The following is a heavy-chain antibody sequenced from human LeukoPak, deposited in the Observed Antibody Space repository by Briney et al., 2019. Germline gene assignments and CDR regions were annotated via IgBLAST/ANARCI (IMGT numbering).Heavy chain of an antibody. D-gene: IGHD1-26*01. J-gene: IGHJ4*02. CDR1: GFTFSSYE. Sequence: GGSLRLSCAASGFTFSSYEMNWVRQAPGKGLEWVSYISSSGSTIYYADSVKGRFTISRDNAKNSLYLQMNSLRAEDTAVYYCAKDLERYSGSYFQDYWGQGTLVTVSS. CDR3: AKDLERYSGSYFQDY. V-gene: IGHV3-48*03. CDR2: ISSSGSTI.